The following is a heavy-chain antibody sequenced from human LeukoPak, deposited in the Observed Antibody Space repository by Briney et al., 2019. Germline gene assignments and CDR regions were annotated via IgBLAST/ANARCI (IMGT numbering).Heavy chain of an antibody. CDR1: GGSISSYY. V-gene: IGHV4-59*01. D-gene: IGHD6-13*01. CDR2: IYYSGST. Sequence: PSETLSLTCTVSGGSISSYYWSWIRQPPGKGLEWIGYIYYSGSTNYNPSLKSRVTISVDTSKNQFSLKLSSVTAADTAVYYCARDLTYSSSWWYFDYWGQGTLVTVSS. J-gene: IGHJ4*02. CDR3: ARDLTYSSSWWYFDY.